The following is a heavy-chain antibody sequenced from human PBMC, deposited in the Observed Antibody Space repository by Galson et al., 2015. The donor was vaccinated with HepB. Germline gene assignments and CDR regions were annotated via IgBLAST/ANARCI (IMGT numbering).Heavy chain of an antibody. Sequence: SLRLSCAASGFTFSNAWMNWVRQAPGKGLEWVGRIKSKTDGGTTDYAAPVKGRFTISRDDSKNTLYLQTNSLKTEDTAVYYCTTEAMGAAEMATAFDYWGQGTLVTVSS. J-gene: IGHJ4*02. D-gene: IGHD5-24*01. CDR1: GFTFSNAW. CDR3: TTEAMGAAEMATAFDY. V-gene: IGHV3-15*07. CDR2: IKSKTDGGTT.